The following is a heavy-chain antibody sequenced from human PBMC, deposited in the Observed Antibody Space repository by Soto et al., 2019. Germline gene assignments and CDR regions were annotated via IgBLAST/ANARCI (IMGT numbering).Heavy chain of an antibody. CDR1: GGSISSSSYY. Sequence: SETLSLTCTVSGGSISSSSYYWGWIRQPPGKGQEWIGSIYYSGSTYYNPSLKSRVTISVDTSKNQFSLKLSSVTAADTAVYYCARSPSGPFYDTLASYYYYYMDVWGKGTTVTVSS. D-gene: IGHD3-9*01. CDR3: ARSPSGPFYDTLASYYYYYMDV. V-gene: IGHV4-39*01. CDR2: IYYSGST. J-gene: IGHJ6*03.